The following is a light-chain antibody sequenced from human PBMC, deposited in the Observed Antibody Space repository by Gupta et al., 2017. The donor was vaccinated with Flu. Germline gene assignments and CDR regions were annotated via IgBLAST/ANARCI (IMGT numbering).Light chain of an antibody. V-gene: IGLV2-8*01. CDR3: SSYAGGNNWV. J-gene: IGLJ3*02. Sequence: QPALTQRPSASGSPGQSVTIACTGTSSDVGGYKYVAWYQQYPGKAPKLMIYEVSKLPSGVPDRFSGSKSGNTASLTVSGLQAEDEAGYYCSSYAGGNNWVFGGGTKLTVL. CDR2: EVS. CDR1: SSDVGGYKY.